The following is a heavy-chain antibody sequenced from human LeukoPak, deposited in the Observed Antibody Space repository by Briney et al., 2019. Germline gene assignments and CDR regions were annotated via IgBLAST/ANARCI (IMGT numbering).Heavy chain of an antibody. V-gene: IGHV3-21*01. J-gene: IGHJ4*02. Sequence: GGSLRLSCAASGFTFSSYSMNWVRQAPGKGLEWVSSISSSSSYIYYADSVEGRFTISRDNAKNSLYLQMNSLRAEDTAVYYCARDRGWLQSNWGQGTLVTVSS. CDR1: GFTFSSYS. D-gene: IGHD5-24*01. CDR2: ISSSSSYI. CDR3: ARDRGWLQSN.